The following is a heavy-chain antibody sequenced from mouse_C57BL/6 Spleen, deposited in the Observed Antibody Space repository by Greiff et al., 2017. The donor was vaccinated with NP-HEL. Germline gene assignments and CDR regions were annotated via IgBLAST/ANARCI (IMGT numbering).Heavy chain of an antibody. J-gene: IGHJ1*03. D-gene: IGHD2-4*01. CDR1: GYTFTSYW. V-gene: IGHV1-52*01. CDR2: IDPSDSET. Sequence: QVQLKQPGAELVRPGSSVKLSCKASGYTFTSYWMHWVKQRPIQGLEWIGNIDPSDSETHYNQKFKDKATLTVDKSSSTAYMQLSSLTSEDSAVYYCARSGDYDGRLYWYFDVWGTGTTVTVSS. CDR3: ARSGDYDGRLYWYFDV.